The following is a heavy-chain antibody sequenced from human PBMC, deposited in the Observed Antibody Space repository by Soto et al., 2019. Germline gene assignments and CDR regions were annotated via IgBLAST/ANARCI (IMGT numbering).Heavy chain of an antibody. Sequence: EVQLLESGGGLVQPGGSLRLSCAASGFTFSSYAMSWVRQAPGKGLEWVSAISGSGGSTYYADSVKGRFTISRDNSKNTLYLHMNSLRAEDTAVYYWPTRAGRTGFESIAAAVHFDYWGQGTLVTVSS. J-gene: IGHJ4*02. CDR2: ISGSGGST. V-gene: IGHV3-23*01. CDR1: GFTFSSYA. D-gene: IGHD6-13*01. CDR3: PTRAGRTGFESIAAAVHFDY.